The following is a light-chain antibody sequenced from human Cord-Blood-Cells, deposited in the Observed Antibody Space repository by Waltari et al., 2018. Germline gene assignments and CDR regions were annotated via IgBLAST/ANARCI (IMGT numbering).Light chain of an antibody. CDR1: SRDVAGYNY. V-gene: IGLV2-14*01. J-gene: IGLJ3*02. CDR2: DVS. CDR3: SSYTSSSTWV. Sequence: QSALTQPASASGSPGQSSTISCTGTSRDVAGYNYGSWSQQHPGNAPTLMIYDVSKRPSGVSNRFSGSKSGNTASLTISGLQAEDEADYYCSSYTSSSTWVFGGGTKLTVL.